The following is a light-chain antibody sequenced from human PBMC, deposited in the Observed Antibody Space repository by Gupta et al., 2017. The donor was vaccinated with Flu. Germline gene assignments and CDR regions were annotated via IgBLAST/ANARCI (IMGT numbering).Light chain of an antibody. V-gene: IGKV3-15*01. J-gene: IGKJ4*01. CDR2: GAF. CDR3: QQYNNWPLT. Sequence: EIVMTQSPATLSVSPGERVTLSCRASQSLSISLAWYQQKPGQSPRLLIYGAFTRATGTPARFSGSGSGTEFTLTISGLQSEDFAVYDCQQYNNWPLTFGGGTKVEIK. CDR1: QSLSIS.